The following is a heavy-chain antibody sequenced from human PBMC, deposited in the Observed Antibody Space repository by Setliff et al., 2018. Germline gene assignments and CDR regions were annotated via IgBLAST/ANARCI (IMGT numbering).Heavy chain of an antibody. J-gene: IGHJ5*02. V-gene: IGHV3-7*01. CDR2: INQVGNAR. D-gene: IGHD3-3*01. CDR1: GFTFSSLW. Sequence: TGGSLRLSCAASGFTFSSLWMSWVRQAPGRGLEWVANINQVGNARYYVDSVKGRFTISXXXAKNSLXXXXXXXRAEDSAVYFCARDVYDFRTGQGGPWGQGTRVTVSS. CDR3: ARDVYDFRTGQGGP.